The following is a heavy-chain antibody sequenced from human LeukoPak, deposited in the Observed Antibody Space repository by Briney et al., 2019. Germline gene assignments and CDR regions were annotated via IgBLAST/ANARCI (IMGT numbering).Heavy chain of an antibody. D-gene: IGHD1-26*01. Sequence: ASVKVSCKASGGTFSDYALNWVRQAPGQGLEWMGIINPSGGSTSYAQKFQGRVTMTRDMSTSTVYMELSSLRSEDTAVYYCARFESGSYHRENDYWGQGTLVTVSS. CDR2: INPSGGST. V-gene: IGHV1-46*01. CDR3: ARFESGSYHRENDY. J-gene: IGHJ4*02. CDR1: GGTFSDYA.